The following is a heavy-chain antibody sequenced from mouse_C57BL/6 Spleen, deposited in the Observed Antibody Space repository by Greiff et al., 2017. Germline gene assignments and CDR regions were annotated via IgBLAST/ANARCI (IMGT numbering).Heavy chain of an antibody. CDR2: ISNGGGST. CDR3: ARRDGNYYYYAMDY. J-gene: IGHJ4*01. V-gene: IGHV5-12*01. CDR1: GFTFSDYY. Sequence: EVKLVESGGGLVQPGGSLKLSCAASGFTFSDYYMYWVRQTPEKRLEWVAYISNGGGSTYYPYTVKGRFTISRDNAKNTLYLQMSRLKSEDTAMYYCARRDGNYYYYAMDYWGQGTSVTVSS. D-gene: IGHD2-1*01.